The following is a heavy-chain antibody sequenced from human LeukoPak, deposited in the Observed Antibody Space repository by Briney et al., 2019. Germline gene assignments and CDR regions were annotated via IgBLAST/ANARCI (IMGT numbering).Heavy chain of an antibody. CDR1: GFTFSSYD. V-gene: IGHV3-13*01. CDR3: ARGVKYSSGWYALYDY. J-gene: IGHJ4*02. D-gene: IGHD6-19*01. CDR2: IGTAGDT. Sequence: GGSLRLSCAASGFTFSSYDMHWVRQATGKGLEWVSAIGTAGDTYYPGSVKGRFTISRENAKNSLYLQMNSLRAGDTAVCYCARGVKYSSGWYALYDYWGQGTLVTVSS.